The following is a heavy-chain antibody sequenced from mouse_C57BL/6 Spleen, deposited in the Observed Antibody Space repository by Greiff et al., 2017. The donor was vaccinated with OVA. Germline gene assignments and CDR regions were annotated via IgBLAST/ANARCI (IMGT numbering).Heavy chain of an antibody. V-gene: IGHV1-69*01. CDR2: IDPSDSYT. J-gene: IGHJ1*03. Sequence: QVQLQQPGDELVMPGASVKLSCKASGYTFTSYWMHWVKQRPGQGLEWIGEIDPSDSYTNYNQKFKGKSTLTVDKSSSTAYMQLSSLTSEDSAVYYCARLGYGNYEYFDVWGTGTTVTVSS. CDR3: ARLGYGNYEYFDV. D-gene: IGHD2-10*02. CDR1: GYTFTSYW.